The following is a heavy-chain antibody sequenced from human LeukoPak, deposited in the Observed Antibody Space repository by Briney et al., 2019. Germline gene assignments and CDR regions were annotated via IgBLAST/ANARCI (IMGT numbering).Heavy chain of an antibody. D-gene: IGHD3-22*01. V-gene: IGHV5-51*01. CDR2: IYPGDSDT. Sequence: GEALKISCKGSGYSFTSYWIGWGRRMPGKGVEGMGIIYPGDSDTRYSPSFQGQVTISAHKSISTAYLQWSSLKASDTAMYYCARTAEVTMIPFYWGQGTLVTVSS. CDR1: GYSFTSYW. CDR3: ARTAEVTMIPFY. J-gene: IGHJ4*02.